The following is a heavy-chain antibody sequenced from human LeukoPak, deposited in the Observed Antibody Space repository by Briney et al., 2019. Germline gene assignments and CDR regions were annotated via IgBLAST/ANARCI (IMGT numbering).Heavy chain of an antibody. J-gene: IGHJ4*02. CDR3: ARDPTMVTGHY. CDR2: ISSSSSYI. V-gene: IGHV3-21*01. D-gene: IGHD5-18*01. Sequence: GGSLRLSCAASGFTFSSYSMNWVRQAPGKGLEGFSSISSSSSYIYYADSVKGRFTISRDNAKNSLYLQMNSLRAEDTAVYYCARDPTMVTGHYWGQGTLVTVSS. CDR1: GFTFSSYS.